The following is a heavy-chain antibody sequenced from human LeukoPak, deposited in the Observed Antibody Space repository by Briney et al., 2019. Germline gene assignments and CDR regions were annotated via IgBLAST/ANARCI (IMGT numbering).Heavy chain of an antibody. CDR3: ARTMGAFDI. D-gene: IGHD2-8*01. J-gene: IGHJ3*02. CDR2: ISSTSTYI. Sequence: GRSLRLSCAASGFTFSSYAMHWVRQAPGKGLEWVSSISSTSTYISYADSVKGRFTISRDNAKNSLYLQMNTLRADDTAVYYCARTMGAFDIWGQGTMVTVSS. CDR1: GFTFSSYA. V-gene: IGHV3-21*01.